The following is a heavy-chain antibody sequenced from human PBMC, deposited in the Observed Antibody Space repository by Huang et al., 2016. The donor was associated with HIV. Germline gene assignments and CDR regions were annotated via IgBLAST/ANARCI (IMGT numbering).Heavy chain of an antibody. D-gene: IGHD3-10*01. CDR3: ARHRTSSYIDS. V-gene: IGHV4-39*01. J-gene: IGHJ4*02. CDR2: IFFAGTG. CDR1: GGSISSSGYY. Sequence: QLQLQQSGPGLVKPSETLSLTCSVSGGSISSSGYYWEWIRQPPGKGLGGVGSIFFAGTGNNNPSLKRRATISIDTSENRFSLNLTSVTAADTALYFCARHRTSSYIDSWGRGSLVTVSS.